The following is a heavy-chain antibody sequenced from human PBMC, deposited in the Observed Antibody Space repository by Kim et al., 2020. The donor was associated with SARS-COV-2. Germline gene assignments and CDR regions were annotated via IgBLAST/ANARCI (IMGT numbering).Heavy chain of an antibody. D-gene: IGHD1-26*01. Sequence: NYNPSLRSRVTISVDPSKNQFSLKLTSVTAADTAVYYCAGTARGANFDYWGRGALVTVSS. CDR3: AGTARGANFDY. V-gene: IGHV4-4*09. J-gene: IGHJ4*02.